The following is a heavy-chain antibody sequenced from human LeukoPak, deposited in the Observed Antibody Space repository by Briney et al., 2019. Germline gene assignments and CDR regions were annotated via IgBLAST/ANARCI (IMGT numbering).Heavy chain of an antibody. Sequence: GASVKVSFKASGGTFISYTISWVRQAPGQGLEWMGRIIPILGIANYAQKFQGRVTITADKSTSTAYMELSSLGSEDTAVYYCARDRGYCSGGSCYTVDWGQGTLVTVSS. CDR1: GGTFISYT. CDR2: IIPILGIA. D-gene: IGHD2-15*01. V-gene: IGHV1-69*10. CDR3: ARDRGYCSGGSCYTVD. J-gene: IGHJ4*02.